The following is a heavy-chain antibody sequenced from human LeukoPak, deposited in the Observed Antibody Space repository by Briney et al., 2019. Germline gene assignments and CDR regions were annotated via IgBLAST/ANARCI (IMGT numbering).Heavy chain of an antibody. CDR3: ARENPPGLPKKALR. CDR1: GFAFSNYW. J-gene: IGHJ4*02. V-gene: IGHV3-74*01. Sequence: SGGSLRLSCAASGFAFSNYWMHWVRQAPGKGLVLVSRINSDGSSTSYADSVKGRFTISRDNAKNTLYLQMNSLRAEDTAVYYCARENPPGLPKKALRWGQGTLVTVSS. CDR2: INSDGSST.